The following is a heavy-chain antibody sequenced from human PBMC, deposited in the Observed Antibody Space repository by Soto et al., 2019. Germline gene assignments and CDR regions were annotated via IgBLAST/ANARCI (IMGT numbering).Heavy chain of an antibody. CDR2: IWYDGSVT. CDR3: ARGGKWELLLRL. J-gene: IGHJ4*02. Sequence: QVQLVESGGGVVQPGRSLRLSCEGSGFSFSDYGMNWVRQAPGKGLEWVAVIWYDGSVTHYADSVKGRFTISRDISKNTLYLQMNSLRVDDTAVYFCARGGKWELLLRLWGKGTLVSVSS. CDR1: GFSFSDYG. V-gene: IGHV3-33*01. D-gene: IGHD1-26*01.